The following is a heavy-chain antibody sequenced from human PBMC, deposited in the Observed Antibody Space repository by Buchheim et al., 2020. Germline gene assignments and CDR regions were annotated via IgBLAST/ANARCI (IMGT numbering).Heavy chain of an antibody. J-gene: IGHJ6*02. CDR3: AKTGGTYYYGLDV. V-gene: IGHV4-61*02. CDR2: NSSGGST. Sequence: QVQLQESGPGLVKPSQTLSLTCTVSGGSISSGSYFWSWIRQPAGKGLEWIGRNSSGGSTNYNASLKSRVIISADTPKNQFSLILTSVTAADTAVYYCAKTGGTYYYGLDVWGQGT. CDR1: GGSISSGSYF. D-gene: IGHD3-16*01.